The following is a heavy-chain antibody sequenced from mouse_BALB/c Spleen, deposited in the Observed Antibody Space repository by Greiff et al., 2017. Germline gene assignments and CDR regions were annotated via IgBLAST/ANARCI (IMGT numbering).Heavy chain of an antibody. J-gene: IGHJ3*01. CDR1: GYSFTSYW. D-gene: IGHD1-1*01. CDR3: ARRAKGSSPAWFAY. V-gene: IGHV1-69*02. CDR2: VDPSDSDT. Sequence: QVQLQQSGPQLVRPGASVKLSCTASGYSFTSYWMHWVKQRPGQGLEWIGMVDPSDSDTRLNQKFKDRATLTVDKSSSTVYMQLSSPTSEDSAVYYCARRAKGSSPAWFAYWGQGTLVTVSA.